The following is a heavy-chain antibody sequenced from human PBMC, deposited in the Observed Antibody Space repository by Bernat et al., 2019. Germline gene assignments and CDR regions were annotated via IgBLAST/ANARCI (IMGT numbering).Heavy chain of an antibody. CDR3: ARDGPSTYGDDAFDI. Sequence: EVQLVESGGGLVQPGGSLRLSCAASGFTFSSYWMHWVRQAPGKGLVWVSRINSDGSSTSYADSMKGRFTISRDNAKNTLYLQMNSLRAEDTAVYYCARDGPSTYGDDAFDIWGQGTMVTVSS. D-gene: IGHD4-17*01. CDR1: GFTFSSYW. CDR2: INSDGSST. V-gene: IGHV3-74*01. J-gene: IGHJ3*02.